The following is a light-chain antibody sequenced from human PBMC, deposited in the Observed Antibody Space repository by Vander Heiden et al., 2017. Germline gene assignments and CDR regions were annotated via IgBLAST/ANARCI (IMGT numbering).Light chain of an antibody. CDR3: QQSYNTPNT. CDR1: QSVSSY. CDR2: AAS. Sequence: DIQVTPPPSSLSASVGNRVTITCRASQSVSSYLDWYQQKPGKAPKLLIYAASSLQSGVPSRFSGSGSGTDFTLTISSLQPEDFAAYYCQQSYNTPNTFGQGTKLEIK. V-gene: IGKV1-39*01. J-gene: IGKJ2*01.